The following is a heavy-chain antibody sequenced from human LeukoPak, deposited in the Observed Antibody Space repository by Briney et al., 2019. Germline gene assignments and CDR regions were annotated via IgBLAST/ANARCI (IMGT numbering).Heavy chain of an antibody. CDR1: GGSISSSSYY. D-gene: IGHD6-13*01. Sequence: SETLSLTCTVSGGSISSSSYYWGWIRQPPWKGLEWFGSIYYSGSTYYNPSLKSRVTISVDTSKNQFSLKLSSVTAADTAVYYCARHAGDGIAAAVVGWFDPWGQGTLVTVSS. CDR3: ARHAGDGIAAAVVGWFDP. J-gene: IGHJ5*02. CDR2: IYYSGST. V-gene: IGHV4-39*01.